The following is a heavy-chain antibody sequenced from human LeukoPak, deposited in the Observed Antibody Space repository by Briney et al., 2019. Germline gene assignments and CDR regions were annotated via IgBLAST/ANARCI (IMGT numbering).Heavy chain of an antibody. Sequence: SETLSLTCTVSGGSISSSSYYWGWIRQPPGKGLEWIGSIYYSGSTYYNPSLKSRVTISVDTSKNQFSLKPSSVTAADTAVYYCARHAGSVAADIIFDYWGQGTLVTVSS. V-gene: IGHV4-39*01. CDR2: IYYSGST. CDR3: ARHAGSVAADIIFDY. CDR1: GGSISSSSYY. J-gene: IGHJ4*02. D-gene: IGHD6-13*01.